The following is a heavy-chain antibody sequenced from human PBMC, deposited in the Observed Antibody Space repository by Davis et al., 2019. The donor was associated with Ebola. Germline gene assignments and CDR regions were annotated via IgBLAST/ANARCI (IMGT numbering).Heavy chain of an antibody. CDR3: ARISQLVRSLEY. Sequence: GGSLRLSCAASGFTFRNYWMSWFRQAPGKGLEWLANINQDGSEKSYVDSGKGRFSISRDNAKKSLSLQMDSLRPEDTAVYYCARISQLVRSLEYWGQGALVTVSS. V-gene: IGHV3-7*03. CDR1: GFTFRNYW. CDR2: INQDGSEK. D-gene: IGHD6-6*01. J-gene: IGHJ4*02.